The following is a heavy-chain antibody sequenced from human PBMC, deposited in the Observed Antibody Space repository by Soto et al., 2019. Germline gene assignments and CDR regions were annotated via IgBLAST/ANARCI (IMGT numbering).Heavy chain of an antibody. CDR2: SHHGGGT. CDR1: ECYIIDASD. Sequence: ASETQSHTCTVSECYIIDASDWGWIRKPPGKGLEWIGSSHHGGGTYYNPSLKSRVTISVDTSKNQLSLKLTSVAAADAAVYYCARVLSLGSTWYFDYWGQGTQVIV. D-gene: IGHD6-13*01. J-gene: IGHJ4*02. V-gene: IGHV4-38-2*02. CDR3: ARVLSLGSTWYFDY.